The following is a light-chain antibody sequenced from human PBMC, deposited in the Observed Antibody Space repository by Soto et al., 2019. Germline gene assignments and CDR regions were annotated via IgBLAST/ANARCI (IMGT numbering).Light chain of an antibody. J-gene: IGKJ4*01. CDR2: LAS. CDR1: QSLLHSNGYDY. Sequence: DVVMTQSPLSLPVTPGGPASISCRSSQSLLHSNGYDYLAWFLQKPGQSPQLLIYLASSRASGVPDRFSGSGSGTDFTLEISSVAAEDLGIYYCMQLLHPPLTFGGGTRVEI. V-gene: IGKV2-28*01. CDR3: MQLLHPPLT.